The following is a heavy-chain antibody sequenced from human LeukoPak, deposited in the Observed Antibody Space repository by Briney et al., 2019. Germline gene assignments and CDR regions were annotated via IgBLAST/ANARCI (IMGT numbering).Heavy chain of an antibody. CDR2: ISYDGTKE. CDR1: GFKFRDFD. Sequence: SGRSLRLSCKTSGFKFRDFDMDWVRQAPGKGLEWVAHISYDGTKEYYADSVKGRFSISRDNSQDTVYLQLSSLTTEDTARYYCVRDVAFWGQGTLIIVSS. CDR3: VRDVAF. V-gene: IGHV3-30*03. J-gene: IGHJ4*02.